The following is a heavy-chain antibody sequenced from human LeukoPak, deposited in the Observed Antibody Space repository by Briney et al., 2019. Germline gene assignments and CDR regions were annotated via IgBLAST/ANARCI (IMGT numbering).Heavy chain of an antibody. V-gene: IGHV1-2*02. CDR2: INPNSGGT. Sequence: ASVKVSYKPSGYTFTRYSVHWVRQAPGQGLEWMGWINPNSGGTKYAQKFQGRVTMTRDTSISTAYMELSRLTSDDTAVYYCAPSDQYYFDYWGQGTLVTASS. J-gene: IGHJ4*02. CDR3: APSDQYYFDY. CDR1: GYTFTRYS.